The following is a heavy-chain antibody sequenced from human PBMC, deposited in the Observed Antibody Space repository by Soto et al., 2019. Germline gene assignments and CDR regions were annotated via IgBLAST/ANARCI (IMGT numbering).Heavy chain of an antibody. CDR3: ANSGSELISAFHI. CDR1: GFTFSSYG. D-gene: IGHD1-26*01. CDR2: ISYDGSNK. J-gene: IGHJ3*02. Sequence: GGSLRLSCAASGFTFSSYGMHWVRQAPGKGLEWVAVISYDGSNKYYADSVKGRFTISRDNSKNTLYLQMNSLRAEDTAVYYCANSGSELISAFHIRGQGTMVT. V-gene: IGHV3-30*18.